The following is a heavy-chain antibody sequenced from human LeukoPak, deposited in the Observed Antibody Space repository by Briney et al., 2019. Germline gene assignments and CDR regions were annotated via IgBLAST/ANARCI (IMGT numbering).Heavy chain of an antibody. D-gene: IGHD6-13*01. Sequence: SETLSLTCTVSGDSITSGGQYWNWLRQRPGKGLEWIAYIYNGVTTYYNPSLRSRVTVSADTSKNQFSLTVNSVTAADTAVYYCAGHKRAQQLMHDSSFDPWGQGTLSPSPQ. CDR3: AGHKRAQQLMHDSSFDP. J-gene: IGHJ5*02. CDR2: IYNGVTT. CDR1: GDSITSGGQY. V-gene: IGHV4-31*03.